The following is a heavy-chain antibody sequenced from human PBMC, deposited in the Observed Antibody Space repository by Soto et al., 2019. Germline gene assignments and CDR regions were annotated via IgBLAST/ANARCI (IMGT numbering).Heavy chain of an antibody. CDR3: ARGYYSGWSGGDYYDMDV. J-gene: IGHJ6*02. Sequence: KTSETLSLTCAVYGGSFSGNHWSWIRQPPGKGLEWIGEINHSGSTNYNPSLKSRGTISVDRSKKHFFLRLSSVTAADTAVYFCARGYYSGWSGGDYYDMDVWGQGTTVTVSS. CDR2: INHSGST. D-gene: IGHD6-19*01. CDR1: GGSFSGNH. V-gene: IGHV4-34*01.